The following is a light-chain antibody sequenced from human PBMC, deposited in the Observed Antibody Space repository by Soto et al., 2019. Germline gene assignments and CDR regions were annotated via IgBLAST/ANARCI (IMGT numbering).Light chain of an antibody. CDR1: QSVSSY. Sequence: EILLTQSPATLSLSPGQRDTLSCRASQSVSSYLAWYQQKPGQAPRLLIYDASNRATGIPARFSGSGSGTDFTLTISSLEPEDFAVYYCQQRSNWPSTFGGGTKVEIK. V-gene: IGKV3-11*01. CDR3: QQRSNWPST. CDR2: DAS. J-gene: IGKJ4*01.